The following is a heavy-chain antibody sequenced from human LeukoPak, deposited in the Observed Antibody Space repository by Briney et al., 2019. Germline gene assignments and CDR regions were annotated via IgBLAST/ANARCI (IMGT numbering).Heavy chain of an antibody. CDR1: GFTFSSYS. J-gene: IGHJ3*02. CDR3: AKADILTGYFPDAFDI. Sequence: GGSLRLSCAASGFTFSSYSMNWARQAPGKGLEWVSSISSSSSYIYYADSVKGRFTISRDNAKNSLYLQMNSLRAEDTAVYYCAKADILTGYFPDAFDIWGQGTMVTVSS. CDR2: ISSSSSYI. V-gene: IGHV3-21*01. D-gene: IGHD3-9*01.